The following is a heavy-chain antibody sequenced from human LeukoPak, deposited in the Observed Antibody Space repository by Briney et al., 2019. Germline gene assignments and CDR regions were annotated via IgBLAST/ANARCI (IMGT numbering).Heavy chain of an antibody. D-gene: IGHD3-22*01. CDR1: GFTFSSYS. V-gene: IGHV3-21*01. J-gene: IGHJ4*02. CDR3: AKDSSYSSYYFDY. Sequence: GGSLRLSCAASGFTFSSYSMNWVRQAPGKGLEWVSSISSSSSYIYYADSVKGRFTISRDNAKNSLYLQMNSLRTEDTAVYYCAKDSSYSSYYFDYWGQGTLVTVSS. CDR2: ISSSSSYI.